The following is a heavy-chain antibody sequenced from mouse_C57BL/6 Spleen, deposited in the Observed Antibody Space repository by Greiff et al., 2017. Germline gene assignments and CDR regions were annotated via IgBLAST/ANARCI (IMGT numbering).Heavy chain of an antibody. V-gene: IGHV5-4*01. CDR3: ARDYSNYPAWFAY. Sequence: EVKVVESGGGLVKPGGSLKLSCAASGFTFSSYAMSWVRQTPEKRLEWVATISDGGSYTYYPDNVKGRFTISRDNAKNNLYLQMSHLKSEDTAMYYCARDYSNYPAWFAYWGQGTLVTVSA. CDR2: ISDGGSYT. D-gene: IGHD2-5*01. CDR1: GFTFSSYA. J-gene: IGHJ3*01.